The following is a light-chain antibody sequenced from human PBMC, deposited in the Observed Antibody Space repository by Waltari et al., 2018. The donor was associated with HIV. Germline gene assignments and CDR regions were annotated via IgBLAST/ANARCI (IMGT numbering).Light chain of an antibody. CDR2: DAS. Sequence: ELVLTQSPATLSLSPGERATLSCRASQSVSSYLAWYQQKPGQAPRLLIYDASNRDTGIPARCSGSGSGTDFTLTIRSLEPEDFAVYYCQQRSTWPRALTFGGGTKVQIK. V-gene: IGKV3-11*01. CDR1: QSVSSY. CDR3: QQRSTWPRALT. J-gene: IGKJ4*01.